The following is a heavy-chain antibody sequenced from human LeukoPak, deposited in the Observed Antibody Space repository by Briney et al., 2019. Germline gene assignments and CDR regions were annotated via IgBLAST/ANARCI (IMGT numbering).Heavy chain of an antibody. J-gene: IGHJ4*02. D-gene: IGHD3-3*01. CDR2: IYHSGST. Sequence: PSETLSLTCTVSGGSISSGGYYWSWIRQPPGKGLEWIGYIYHSGSTYYNPSLKSRVTISVDRSKNQFSLKLSSVTAADTAVYYCAREPYFTATFDYWGQGTLVTVSS. CDR3: AREPYFTATFDY. CDR1: GGSISSGGYY. V-gene: IGHV4-30-2*01.